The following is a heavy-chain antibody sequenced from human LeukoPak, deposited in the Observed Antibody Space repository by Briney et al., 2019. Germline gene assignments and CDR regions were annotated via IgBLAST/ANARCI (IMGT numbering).Heavy chain of an antibody. V-gene: IGHV3-23*01. J-gene: IGHJ5*02. CDR3: AKVLDFSGWYWFDP. D-gene: IGHD6-19*01. CDR2: NGGRFGHT. Sequence: PGGSLRLSCAASGFTFNIYAMNWVRQAPGKGLEWVSSNGGRFGHTYYADSLKGRFTISRDNSKSILFLQMNNLRAEDTAVYYGAKVLDFSGWYWFDPCGQGTLVTVSS. CDR1: GFTFNIYA.